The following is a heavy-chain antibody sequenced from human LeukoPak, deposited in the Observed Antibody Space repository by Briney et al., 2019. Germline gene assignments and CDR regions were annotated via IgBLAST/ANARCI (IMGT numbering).Heavy chain of an antibody. V-gene: IGHV3-7*01. CDR2: IKQDGSEK. J-gene: IGHJ4*02. Sequence: GGSLRLSCGASEHIISTYWMSWVRQAPGKGPEWVANIKQDGSEKYYLDSVEGRFTISRDHAKNSVYLQMNSLRAEDTAVYYCATDRGRFDYWGQGTLVTVSS. D-gene: IGHD3-10*01. CDR3: ATDRGRFDY. CDR1: EHIISTYW.